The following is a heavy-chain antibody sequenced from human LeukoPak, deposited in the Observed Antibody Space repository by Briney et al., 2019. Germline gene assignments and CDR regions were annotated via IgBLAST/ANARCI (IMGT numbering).Heavy chain of an antibody. D-gene: IGHD2-21*02. V-gene: IGHV3-23*01. Sequence: LSGGSLRLSCAASGFPFSGNAMSWVRQVPGRGLEWVSGVGGDERTHYADFVRGRFTISRDNARKTVFLQMNSLTVEDAGVYYCAKDFSWWVTVDYWGQRVLVTVAS. CDR1: GFPFSGNA. J-gene: IGHJ4*02. CDR2: VGGDERT. CDR3: AKDFSWWVTVDY.